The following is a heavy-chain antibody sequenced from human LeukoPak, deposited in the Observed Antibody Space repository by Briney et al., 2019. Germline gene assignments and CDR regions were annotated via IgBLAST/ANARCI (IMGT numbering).Heavy chain of an antibody. V-gene: IGHV1-2*02. CDR3: ARVRGVIITNYYYGMDV. J-gene: IGHJ6*02. CDR2: MNPNSGGT. CDR1: GYTFTGYY. Sequence: GASVKVSCKASGYTFTGYYMHWVRQAPGQGREWMGWMNPNSGGTNYAQKFQGRVAMTRDTSISTAYMELSRLRSDDTAVYYCARVRGVIITNYYYGMDVWGQGTTVTVSS. D-gene: IGHD3-10*01.